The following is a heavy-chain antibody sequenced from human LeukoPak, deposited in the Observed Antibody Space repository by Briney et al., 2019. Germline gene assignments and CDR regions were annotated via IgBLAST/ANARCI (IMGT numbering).Heavy chain of an antibody. D-gene: IGHD2-21*01. CDR1: GYTFTADYY. CDR2: MYPNSGET. Sequence: ASVKVSCKASGYTFTADYYIHWVRQATGQGLEWMGWMYPNSGETGSAPKFQGRLTMTRDTSINTAYLDLSTLTFEDTAVYFCARVSRIGIGRLAPSDYMDVWGEGTSVTISS. CDR3: ARVSRIGIGRLAPSDYMDV. V-gene: IGHV1-8*02. J-gene: IGHJ6*03.